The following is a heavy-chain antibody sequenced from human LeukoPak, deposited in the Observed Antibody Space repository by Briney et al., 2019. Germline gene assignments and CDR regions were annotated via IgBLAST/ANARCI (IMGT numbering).Heavy chain of an antibody. V-gene: IGHV4-34*01. D-gene: IGHD3-9*01. CDR1: DESFSGYY. Sequence: TSSETLSLTCGVYDESFSGYYWSWIRQPPGKGLEWIGEINHSGSTNYNPSLKSRVTISVDTSKNQFSLKLSSVTAADTAVYYCARGRSYYDILTGYYNVQLSYYFDYWGQGTLVTVSS. CDR2: INHSGST. J-gene: IGHJ4*02. CDR3: ARGRSYYDILTGYYNVQLSYYFDY.